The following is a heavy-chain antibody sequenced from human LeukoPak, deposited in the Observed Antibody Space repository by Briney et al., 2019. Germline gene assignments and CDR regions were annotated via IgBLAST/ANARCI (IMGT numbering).Heavy chain of an antibody. Sequence: SETLSLTCTVSGYSISSGYYWGWIRQPPGKGLEWIGSIYHSGSTYYNPSLKSRVTISVDTSKNQFSLKLSSVTAADTAVYYCARGPSSSWYTYYFDYWGQGTLVTVSS. V-gene: IGHV4-38-2*02. CDR1: GYSISSGYY. CDR3: ARGPSSSWYTYYFDY. D-gene: IGHD6-13*01. J-gene: IGHJ4*02. CDR2: IYHSGST.